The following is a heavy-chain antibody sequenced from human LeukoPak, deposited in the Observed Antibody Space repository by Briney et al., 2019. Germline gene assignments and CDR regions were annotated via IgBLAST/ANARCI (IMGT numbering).Heavy chain of an antibody. Sequence: AGGSLRLSCAASGFTFSSYTMHWVRQAPGTGLEWVALISYDGSNKYYADSVKGRFTISRDNSKNTLYLQMNSLRAEDTAVYYCAKQGVSSGYYSPFYYYYGMDVWGQGTTVTVSS. CDR3: AKQGVSSGYYSPFYYYYGMDV. CDR1: GFTFSSYT. CDR2: ISYDGSNK. V-gene: IGHV3-30-3*02. J-gene: IGHJ6*02. D-gene: IGHD3-22*01.